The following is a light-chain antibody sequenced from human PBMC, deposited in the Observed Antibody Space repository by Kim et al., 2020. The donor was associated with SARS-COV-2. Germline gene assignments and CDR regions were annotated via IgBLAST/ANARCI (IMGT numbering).Light chain of an antibody. CDR3: QQYKQHPLT. V-gene: IGKV1-33*01. Sequence: DIQMTQSPSSLFASVGDRVTITCQASQDIRIYLNWYQQKPGKAPKLLMYDASKMETGVPSRFSGSGSGTDFTFTISSLHPEDTATFDCQQYKQHPLTFGEGTKVDIK. CDR1: QDIRIY. CDR2: DAS. J-gene: IGKJ1*01.